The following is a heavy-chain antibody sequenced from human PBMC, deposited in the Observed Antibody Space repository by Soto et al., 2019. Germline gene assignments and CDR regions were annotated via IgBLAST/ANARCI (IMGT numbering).Heavy chain of an antibody. J-gene: IGHJ6*02. V-gene: IGHV5-10-1*01. CDR3: ARPGVLLWFGEDYYGMDV. Sequence: GSLKISCKGSGYSFTSYWISWVRQMPGKGLEWMGRIDPSDSYTNYSPSFQGHVTISADKSISTAYLQWSSLKASDTAMYYCARPGVLLWFGEDYYGMDVWGQGTTVTV. CDR1: GYSFTSYW. D-gene: IGHD3-10*01. CDR2: IDPSDSYT.